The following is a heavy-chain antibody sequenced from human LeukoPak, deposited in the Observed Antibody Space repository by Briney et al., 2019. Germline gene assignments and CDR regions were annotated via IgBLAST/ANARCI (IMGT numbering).Heavy chain of an antibody. CDR1: GGTFSSYA. CDR3: ARSIRSGYYLDY. CDR2: IIPIFGTA. Sequence: SVKVSCKASGGTFSSYAVSWVRQAPGQGLEWMGRIIPIFGTANYAQKFQGRVTITTDESTSTAYMELSSLRSEDTAVYYCARSIRSGYYLDYWGQGTLVTVSS. J-gene: IGHJ4*02. D-gene: IGHD3-22*01. V-gene: IGHV1-69*05.